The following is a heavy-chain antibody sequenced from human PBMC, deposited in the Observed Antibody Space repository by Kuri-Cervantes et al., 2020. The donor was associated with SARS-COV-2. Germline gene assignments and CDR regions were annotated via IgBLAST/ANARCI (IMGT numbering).Heavy chain of an antibody. D-gene: IGHD3-16*01. Sequence: GESLKISCTASGFTFSSYTLYWVRQAPGKGLEWVAVISYDGSNKYYADSVKGRFTISRDNSKNTLYLQMNSLRAEDTAVYYCARDPGGTSWGQGTLVTVSS. V-gene: IGHV3-30-3*01. CDR2: ISYDGSNK. CDR3: ARDPGGTS. J-gene: IGHJ4*02. CDR1: GFTFSSYT.